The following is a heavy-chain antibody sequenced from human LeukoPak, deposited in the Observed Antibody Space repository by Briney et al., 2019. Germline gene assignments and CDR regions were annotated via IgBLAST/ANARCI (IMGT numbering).Heavy chain of an antibody. CDR3: ARPLQGIVGATGFDY. CDR1: EYSFATYW. CDR2: IYPSDSDT. Sequence: GESLNISCQGSEYSFATYWIAWLRQMPGKGLEWMGIIYPSDSDTRYRPSCQGQVTISANKSIKTAYLQWSSLKASDTAMYYCARPLQGIVGATGFDYWGQGTLVTVSS. D-gene: IGHD1-26*01. J-gene: IGHJ4*02. V-gene: IGHV5-51*01.